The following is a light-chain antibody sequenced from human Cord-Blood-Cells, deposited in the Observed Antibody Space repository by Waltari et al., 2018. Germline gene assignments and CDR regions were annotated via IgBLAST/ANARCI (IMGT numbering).Light chain of an antibody. CDR2: GNS. CDR3: QSYDSSLSGWV. J-gene: IGLJ3*02. V-gene: IGLV1-40*01. CDR1: SSNIGAGYD. Sequence: QSVLTQPPSVSGAPGRRVTISCTGSSSNIGAGYDVQWYQQLPGTAPKLLIYGNSNRPSGVPDRFSGSKSGTSASLAITGLQAEDEADYYCQSYDSSLSGWVFGGGTKLTVL.